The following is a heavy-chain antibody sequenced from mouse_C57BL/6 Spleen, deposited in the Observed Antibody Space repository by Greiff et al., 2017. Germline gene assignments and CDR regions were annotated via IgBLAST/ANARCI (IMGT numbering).Heavy chain of an antibody. Sequence: QVQLKQSGAELVKPGASVKLSCKASGYTFTDYSIDWVKQRPGQGLEWIGWFYPGSGSIKYNEKFKDKATLTADKSSSTVYMELSRLTSEDSAVYYCARHDDDYDWFAYWGQGTLVTVSA. J-gene: IGHJ3*01. D-gene: IGHD2-4*01. CDR3: ARHDDDYDWFAY. CDR1: GYTFTDYS. V-gene: IGHV1-62-2*01. CDR2: FYPGSGSI.